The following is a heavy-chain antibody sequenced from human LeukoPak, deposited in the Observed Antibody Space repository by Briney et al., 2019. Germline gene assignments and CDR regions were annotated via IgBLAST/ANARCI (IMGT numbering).Heavy chain of an antibody. V-gene: IGHV3-74*01. J-gene: IGHJ3*02. CDR1: GFTFSIYW. CDR2: INGDGKTA. CDR3: ARDRRSGWDAFDI. Sequence: GSLRLSCAASGFTFSIYWMHWVRQAPGEGLVWVSRINGDGKTATYADSVKGRFTISRDNAKNSLYLQMNSLRAEDTAVYYCARDRRSGWDAFDIWGQGTMVTVSS. D-gene: IGHD6-19*01.